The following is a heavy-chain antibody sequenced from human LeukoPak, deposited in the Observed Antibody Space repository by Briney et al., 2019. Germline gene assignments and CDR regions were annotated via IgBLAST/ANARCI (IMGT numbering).Heavy chain of an antibody. CDR2: ISGSGGST. CDR1: GFTFSSYA. J-gene: IGHJ4*02. V-gene: IGHV3-23*01. Sequence: GGSLRLSCAASGFTFSSYAMSWVRQTPGKGLKWVSAISGSGGSTYYADSVKGRFTISRDNSKNTLYLQMNSLRAEDTAVYYCAKHITPAAMHYFDYWGQGTLVTVSS. D-gene: IGHD2-2*01. CDR3: AKHITPAAMHYFDY.